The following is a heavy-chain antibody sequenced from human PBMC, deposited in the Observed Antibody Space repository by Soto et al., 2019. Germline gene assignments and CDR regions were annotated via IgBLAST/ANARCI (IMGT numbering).Heavy chain of an antibody. V-gene: IGHV3-7*01. Sequence: EVQVVESGGGLVQPGGSLRLSCVASGFTSSNYWRNWVRQAPGKGLEGVANIKQDGSEKNYVDSVKGRFTISRDNAKNSLYLQMNSLRAEDTAVYYCAGSTSSWGVWGKGTTVTVSS. CDR1: GFTSSNYW. CDR3: AGSTSSWGV. J-gene: IGHJ6*04. CDR2: IKQDGSEK. D-gene: IGHD6-13*01.